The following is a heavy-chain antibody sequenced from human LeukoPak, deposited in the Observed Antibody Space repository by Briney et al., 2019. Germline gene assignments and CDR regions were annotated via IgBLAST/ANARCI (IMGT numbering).Heavy chain of an antibody. J-gene: IGHJ3*02. CDR2: IYYSGST. Sequence: SETLSLTCTVSGGSISSYYWSWIRQPPGKGLEWIGYIYYSGSTNYNPSLKSRVTISVDTSKNQFSLKLSSVTAADTAVYYCARHDTSIPAMILVVNDAFDIWGQGTMVTVSS. CDR3: ARHDTSIPAMILVVNDAFDI. CDR1: GGSISSYY. V-gene: IGHV4-59*08. D-gene: IGHD3-22*01.